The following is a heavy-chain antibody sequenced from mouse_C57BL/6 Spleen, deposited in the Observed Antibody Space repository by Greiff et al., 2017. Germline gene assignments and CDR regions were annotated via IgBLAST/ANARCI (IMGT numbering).Heavy chain of an antibody. CDR1: GFTFSSYA. CDR3: ARGQGRGYAMDY. J-gene: IGHJ4*01. D-gene: IGHD3-2*02. V-gene: IGHV5-4*01. CDR2: ISDGGSYT. Sequence: EVQVVESGGGLVKPGGSLKLSCAASGFTFSSYAMSWVRQTPEKRLEWVATISDGGSYTYYPDNVKGRFTISRDNAKNNLYLQMSHLKSEDTAMYYCARGQGRGYAMDYWCQGTSVTVSS.